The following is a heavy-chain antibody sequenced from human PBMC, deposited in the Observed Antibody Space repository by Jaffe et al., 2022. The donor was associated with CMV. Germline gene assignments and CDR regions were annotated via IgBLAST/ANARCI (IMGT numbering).Heavy chain of an antibody. V-gene: IGHV4-39*01. CDR1: GGSISSSSYY. CDR2: IYYSGST. CDR3: ARLEGDPFGGVDV. J-gene: IGHJ6*04. D-gene: IGHD3-10*01. Sequence: QLQLQESGPGLVKPSETLSLTCTVSGGSISSSSYYWGWIRQPPGKGLEWIGSIYYSGSTYYNPSLKSRVTISVDTSKNQFSLKLSSVTAADTAVYYCARLEGDPFGGVDVWGKGTTVTVSS.